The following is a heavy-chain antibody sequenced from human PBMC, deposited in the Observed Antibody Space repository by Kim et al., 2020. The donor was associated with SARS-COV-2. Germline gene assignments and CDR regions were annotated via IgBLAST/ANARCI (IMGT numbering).Heavy chain of an antibody. D-gene: IGHD5-12*01. J-gene: IGHJ4*02. V-gene: IGHV3-30*01. Sequence: DSVKGRFTISRDNSKNTLYLQMNSLRAEDTAVYYCARDLEYSGYGGYFDYWGQGTLVTVSS. CDR3: ARDLEYSGYGGYFDY.